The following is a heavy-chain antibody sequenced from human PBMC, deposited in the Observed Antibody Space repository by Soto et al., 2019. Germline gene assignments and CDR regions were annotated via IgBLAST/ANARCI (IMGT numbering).Heavy chain of an antibody. CDR2: ISGSGGST. CDR3: VKDRISSYYYYYGMDV. Sequence: GGSLRLSCAASGFTFSNYAMTWVRQAPGKGLEWVSGISGSGGSTYYADSVKGRLTISRDNSKNTLYLQMSSLSAEDTAVYYCVKDRISSYYYYYGMDVWGQGTTVTVSS. CDR1: GFTFSNYA. J-gene: IGHJ6*02. V-gene: IGHV3-23*01.